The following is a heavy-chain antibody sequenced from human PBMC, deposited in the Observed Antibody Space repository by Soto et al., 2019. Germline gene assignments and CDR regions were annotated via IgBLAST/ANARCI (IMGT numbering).Heavy chain of an antibody. CDR3: ARDWTHYDSSGPGDY. D-gene: IGHD3-22*01. J-gene: IGHJ4*02. CDR2: IIPIFGTA. CDR1: GGTFSSYA. Sequence: SVKVSCKASGGTFSSYAISWVRQAPGQGLEWMGGIIPIFGTANYTQKFQGRVTITRDTSAITAYMELSSLRSEDTAVYYCARDWTHYDSSGPGDYWGQGTLVTVSS. V-gene: IGHV1-69*05.